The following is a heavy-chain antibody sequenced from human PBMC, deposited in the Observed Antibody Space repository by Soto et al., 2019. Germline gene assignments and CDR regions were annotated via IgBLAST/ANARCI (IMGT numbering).Heavy chain of an antibody. D-gene: IGHD3-22*01. Sequence: SQTCPVAESSIRSSSYYLRRKSQPPGKGLEWIGNIYYSGSTYYNPSLRSRVTISVDTPKNQFSLKLSSVTAADTAVYYCARVADYYDSSGYSWKYYFDYWGQGTLVTVSS. V-gene: IGHV4-39*07. CDR2: IYYSGST. CDR3: ARVADYYDSSGYSWKYYFDY. J-gene: IGHJ4*02. CDR1: ESSIRSSSYY.